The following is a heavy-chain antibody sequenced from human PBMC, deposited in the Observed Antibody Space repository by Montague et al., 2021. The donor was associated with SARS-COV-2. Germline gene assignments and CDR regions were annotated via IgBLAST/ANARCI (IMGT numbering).Heavy chain of an antibody. CDR2: IYTSGST. CDR3: AREGGITIFGVVIGSPYYYYMDV. J-gene: IGHJ6*03. Sequence: SETLSLTCTVPGGSISSYYWSWIRQPAGKGLEWIGRIYTSGSTNYNPSLKSRVTMSVDTSKNQFSLKLSSVTAADTAVCYCAREGGITIFGVVIGSPYYYYMDVWGKGTTVTVSS. V-gene: IGHV4-4*07. D-gene: IGHD3-3*01. CDR1: GGSISSYY.